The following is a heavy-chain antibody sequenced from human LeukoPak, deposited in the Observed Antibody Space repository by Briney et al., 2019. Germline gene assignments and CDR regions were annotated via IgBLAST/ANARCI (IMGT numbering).Heavy chain of an antibody. CDR3: GRAFPPLRTSSAGDL. CDR1: GFTFGDYD. V-gene: IGHV3-21*01. J-gene: IGHJ4*02. D-gene: IGHD3-16*01. Sequence: GGSLRLSCSASGFTFGDYDMNWVRQAPGKGLEWVSSISYLSSHVYYGDSVKGRFSISRDNAKNSLYLQMNSLGAEDTAIYYCGRAFPPLRTSSAGDLWGQGILVTVSS. CDR2: ISYLSSHV.